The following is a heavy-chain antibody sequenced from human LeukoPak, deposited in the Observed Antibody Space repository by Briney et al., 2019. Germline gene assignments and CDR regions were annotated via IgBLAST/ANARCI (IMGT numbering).Heavy chain of an antibody. CDR2: IYYSGST. J-gene: IGHJ4*02. CDR3: ARGWFSPYTSSWWNFDS. V-gene: IGHV4-59*01. CDR1: DGSIRSYY. D-gene: IGHD6-13*01. Sequence: SETLSLTCTVSDGSIRSYYWNWIRRPPGKGLEWIGYIYYSGSTNYNPSLKSRVTISVDTSKNHFSLKLNSVTAADTAVYYCARGWFSPYTSSWWNFDSWDQGTLVTVSS.